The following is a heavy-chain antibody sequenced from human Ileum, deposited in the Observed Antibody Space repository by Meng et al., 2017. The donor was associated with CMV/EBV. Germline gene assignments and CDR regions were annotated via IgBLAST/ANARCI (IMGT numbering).Heavy chain of an antibody. D-gene: IGHD2-8*02. J-gene: IGHJ4*02. CDR3: ARNYWASFDH. CDR1: GFTFRTYW. V-gene: IGHV3-7*01. CDR2: TNQDGTEK. Sequence: LTCAASGFTFRTYWMAWVRQAPGKGLEWVAETNQDGTEKHHVDSVKGRFTISRDNAKNSLTLQMNSLRVEDTAVYYCARNYWASFDHWGQGTPVTVSS.